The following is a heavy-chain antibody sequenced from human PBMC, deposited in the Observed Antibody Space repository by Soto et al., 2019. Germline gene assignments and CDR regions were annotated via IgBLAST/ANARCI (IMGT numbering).Heavy chain of an antibody. CDR1: GYTFTSYG. J-gene: IGHJ5*02. D-gene: IGHD6-13*01. CDR2: ISAYNGNT. Sequence: ASVKVSCKASGYTFTSYGISWVRQAPGQGLEWMGWISAYNGNTNYAQKLQGRVTMTTDTSTSTAYMELRSLRSDDTAVYYCAIGSLPAGHNWFAPWGQGTLVTSPQ. V-gene: IGHV1-18*04. CDR3: AIGSLPAGHNWFAP.